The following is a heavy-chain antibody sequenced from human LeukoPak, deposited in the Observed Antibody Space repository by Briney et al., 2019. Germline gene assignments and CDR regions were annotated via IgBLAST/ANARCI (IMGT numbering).Heavy chain of an antibody. CDR3: ATELTYYYGSGRGDGAFDI. D-gene: IGHD3-10*01. J-gene: IGHJ3*02. Sequence: ASVKVSCKVSGYTLTGLSMRWVRQGPGKGLEWMGGFDPEDDDAIYAQKFQGRVTLTEDTSTDTAYMELSSLRSEDTAVYYCATELTYYYGSGRGDGAFDIWGQGTMVTVSS. CDR2: FDPEDDDA. CDR1: GYTLTGLS. V-gene: IGHV1-24*01.